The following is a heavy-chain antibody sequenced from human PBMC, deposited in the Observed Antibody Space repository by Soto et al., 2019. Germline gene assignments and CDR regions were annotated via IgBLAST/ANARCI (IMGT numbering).Heavy chain of an antibody. J-gene: IGHJ5*02. V-gene: IGHV1-3*01. Sequence: ASVKVSCKASGYTFTSYAMHWVRQAPGQRLEWMGWINAGNGNTKYSQKFQGRVTITRDTSASTAYMELSSLRSEDTAVYYCARGEGIAAAGGPLSQFDPWGQGTLVTVSS. D-gene: IGHD6-13*01. CDR1: GYTFTSYA. CDR3: ARGEGIAAAGGPLSQFDP. CDR2: INAGNGNT.